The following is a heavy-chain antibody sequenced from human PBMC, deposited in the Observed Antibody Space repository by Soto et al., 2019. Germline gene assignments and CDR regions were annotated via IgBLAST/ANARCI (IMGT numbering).Heavy chain of an antibody. CDR3: ARVSSGSYHFDY. V-gene: IGHV3-74*01. CDR1: GFTFSTYW. Sequence: GGSLRLSCAASGFTFSTYWMHWVRQAPGKGLVWVSRINSDGSTTTYADSVKGRFTISRDNAKNTLYLQMNSLRAEDTAVYYCARVSSGSYHFDYWGQGTLVTVSS. CDR2: INSDGSTT. J-gene: IGHJ4*02. D-gene: IGHD3-10*01.